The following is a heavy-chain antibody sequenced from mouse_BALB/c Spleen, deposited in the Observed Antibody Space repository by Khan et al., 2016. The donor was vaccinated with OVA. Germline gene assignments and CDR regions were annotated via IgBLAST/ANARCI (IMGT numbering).Heavy chain of an antibody. Sequence: EVELVESGGGLVKPGGSLKLSCAASGFTFSTFAMSWVRQTPEQRLEWVATISRDGDYTYYTDNVTGRFPISRDNAKNTPYLQMSSLRSEDTAMYYCARAPYGNFAYWGQGTLVTGAA. CDR3: ARAPYGNFAY. CDR1: GFTFSTFA. D-gene: IGHD2-1*01. V-gene: IGHV5-9-3*01. CDR2: ISRDGDYT. J-gene: IGHJ3*01.